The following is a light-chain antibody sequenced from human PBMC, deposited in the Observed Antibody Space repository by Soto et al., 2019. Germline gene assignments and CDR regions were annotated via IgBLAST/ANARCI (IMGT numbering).Light chain of an antibody. Sequence: EIVMTQSPAILPASPLASATLSCRASQSVSPYLAWYQQKPGQAPRLLIFGTSTRATGIPDRFSGSGSGTDFTLSISRLEPEDFAVYYCQQYASSPLLTFGGGTKVDI. J-gene: IGKJ4*01. V-gene: IGKV3-20*01. CDR3: QQYASSPLLT. CDR2: GTS. CDR1: QSVSPY.